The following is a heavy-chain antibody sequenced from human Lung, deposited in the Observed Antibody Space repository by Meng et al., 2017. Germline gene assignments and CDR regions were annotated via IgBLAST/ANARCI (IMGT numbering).Heavy chain of an antibody. CDR1: GNTFTSYY. J-gene: IGHJ5*02. CDR3: TREMWLLGATTNWFDP. D-gene: IGHD1-26*01. V-gene: IGHV1-46*01. CDR2: INASGGTT. Sequence: QVLRVQSGAELMRTGDSGKVSCKPSGNTFTSYYIAWVRQAPGQGLEWMGIINASGGTTTYAQKVQGRVTMTRDTSTSTVYMELSSLRSDDTAVYYCTREMWLLGATTNWFDPWGQGTLVTVSS.